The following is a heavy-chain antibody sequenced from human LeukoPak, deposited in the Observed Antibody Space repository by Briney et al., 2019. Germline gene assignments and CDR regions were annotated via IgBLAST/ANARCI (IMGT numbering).Heavy chain of an antibody. D-gene: IGHD3-10*01. Sequence: PSETLSLTCAVYGGSFSGYYWSWIRQPPGKGLEWIGEINHSGSTNYNPSLKSRVTISVDTSKNQFSLKLSSVTAADTAVYYCASGRYYGSGSYYKAYYFDYWGQGTLVTVSS. V-gene: IGHV4-34*01. CDR3: ASGRYYGSGSYYKAYYFDY. J-gene: IGHJ4*02. CDR1: GGSFSGYY. CDR2: INHSGST.